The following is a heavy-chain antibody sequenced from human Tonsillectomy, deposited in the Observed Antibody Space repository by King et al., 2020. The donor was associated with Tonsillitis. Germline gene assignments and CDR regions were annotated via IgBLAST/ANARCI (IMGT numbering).Heavy chain of an antibody. D-gene: IGHD3-3*02. J-gene: IGHJ6*03. V-gene: IGHV3-33*08. CDR3: ARDGHFWVVNNYYYYMDV. CDR2: IWYDGRNE. Sequence: VQLVESGGGVVQPGKSLRLSCAASGFTFSAYGMHWVRQAPGKGLEWVAFIWYDGRNEYYADSVKGRFTISRDDSKNTLYLKRNSLRAEDTAGYYCARDGHFWVVNNYYYYMDVWGKGTTVTVSS. CDR1: GFTFSAYG.